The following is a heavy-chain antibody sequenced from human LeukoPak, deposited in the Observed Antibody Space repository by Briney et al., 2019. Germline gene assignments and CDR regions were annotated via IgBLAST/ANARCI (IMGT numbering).Heavy chain of an antibody. Sequence: AGGSLRLSCAASGFTFSSYAMSWVRQAPGKGLEWDSAISGSGGSTYYADSVKGRFTISRDNSKNTLYLQMNSLRAEDTAVYYCAKDPEYQLLSWFDPWGQGTLVTVSS. CDR2: ISGSGGST. CDR1: GFTFSSYA. D-gene: IGHD2-2*01. J-gene: IGHJ5*02. CDR3: AKDPEYQLLSWFDP. V-gene: IGHV3-23*01.